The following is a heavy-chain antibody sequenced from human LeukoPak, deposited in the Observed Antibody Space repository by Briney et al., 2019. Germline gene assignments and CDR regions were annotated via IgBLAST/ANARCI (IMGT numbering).Heavy chain of an antibody. V-gene: IGHV1-69*04. D-gene: IGHD1-14*01. Sequence: ASVKVSCKASGYTFTSYDINWVRQATGQGLEWMGRIIPILGIANYAQKFQGRVTITADKSTSTAYMELSSLRSEDTAVYYCARGTPPDLSAFDIWGQGTMVTVSS. J-gene: IGHJ3*02. CDR1: GYTFTSYD. CDR2: IIPILGIA. CDR3: ARGTPPDLSAFDI.